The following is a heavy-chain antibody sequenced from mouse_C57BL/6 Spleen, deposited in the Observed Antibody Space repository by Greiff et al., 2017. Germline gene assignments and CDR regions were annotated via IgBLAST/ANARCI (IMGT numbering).Heavy chain of an antibody. V-gene: IGHV5-4*01. CDR1: GFTFSSYA. CDR3: ARARTTVVADY. Sequence: EVHLVESGGGLVKPGGSLKLSCAASGFTFSSYAMSWVRQTPEKRLEWVATISDGGSYTYYPDNVKGRFTISRANAKNNLYLQMSHLKSEDTAVXYCARARTTVVADYWGQGTTLTVSS. D-gene: IGHD1-1*01. J-gene: IGHJ2*01. CDR2: ISDGGSYT.